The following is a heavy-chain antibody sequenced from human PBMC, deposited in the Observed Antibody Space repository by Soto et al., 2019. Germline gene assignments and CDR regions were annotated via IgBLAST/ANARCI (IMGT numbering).Heavy chain of an antibody. CDR3: AKDDIVVVPAAILGAFDI. CDR2: ISGSGGST. J-gene: IGHJ3*02. Sequence: GGSLRLSCAASGFTFSSYAMSWVRQAPGKGLEWVSAISGSGGSTYYADSVKGRFTISRDNSKNTLYLQMNSLRAEDTAVYYCAKDDIVVVPAAILGAFDIWGQGTMVTVSS. CDR1: GFTFSSYA. V-gene: IGHV3-23*01. D-gene: IGHD2-2*01.